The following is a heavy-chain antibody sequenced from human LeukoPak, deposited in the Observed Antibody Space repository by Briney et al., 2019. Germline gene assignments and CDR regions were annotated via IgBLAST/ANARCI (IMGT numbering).Heavy chain of an antibody. CDR3: ARQAYGSHFDAFDI. CDR1: GYRFTTDY. J-gene: IGHJ3*02. CDR2: IYPDDSET. D-gene: IGHD3-22*01. V-gene: IGHV5-51*01. Sequence: GESLKISCKASGYRFTTDYIGWVRQMPGKGLEWMGIIYPDDSETNYSPSFQGHVSMSVDRSITTAYLQWSSLKASDTAIYYCARQAYGSHFDAFDIWGQGTMVTVSS.